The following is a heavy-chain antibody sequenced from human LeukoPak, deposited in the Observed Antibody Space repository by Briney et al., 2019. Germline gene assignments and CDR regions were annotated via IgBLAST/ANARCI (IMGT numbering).Heavy chain of an antibody. CDR1: GYTFTSYA. Sequence: ASVKVSCKASGYTFTSYAMHWVRQAPGQRLEWMGWINAGNGNTKYSQKFQGRVTITRDTSASTAYMELSSLRSEDTAVYYCARGRVVPAAIYYYYYYMDVWGKGTMVTVSS. CDR3: ARGRVVPAAIYYYYYYMDV. CDR2: INAGNGNT. V-gene: IGHV1-3*01. D-gene: IGHD2-2*01. J-gene: IGHJ6*03.